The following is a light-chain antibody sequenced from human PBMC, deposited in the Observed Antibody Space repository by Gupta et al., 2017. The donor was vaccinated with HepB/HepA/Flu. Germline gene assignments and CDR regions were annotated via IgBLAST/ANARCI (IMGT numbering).Light chain of an antibody. CDR1: QDISKY. V-gene: IGKV1-33*01. CDR2: DES. Sequence: DIQMTQSPPSLSASVGDRGTITCQASQDISKYLNWYQQKPGKAPKLLNYDESNWETGVPSRFSGSGCGTDVNFTISSRQQEDIETYYCHQNENLPMYTFGQGTKMEIK. J-gene: IGKJ2*01. CDR3: HQNENLPMYT.